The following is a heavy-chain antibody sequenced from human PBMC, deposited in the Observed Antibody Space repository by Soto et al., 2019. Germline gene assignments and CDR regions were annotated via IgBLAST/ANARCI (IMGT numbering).Heavy chain of an antibody. CDR3: ARDPNDPGATHFDY. CDR1: GFHFSSYS. J-gene: IGHJ4*02. V-gene: IGHV3-30-3*01. CDR2: ISYDGSNK. D-gene: IGHD1-26*01. Sequence: PGGSLRLSCAASGFHFSSYSMHWVRQAPGKGLEWVAVISYDGSNKYYADSVKGRFTISRDNSKNTLYLQMNSLRAEDTAVYYCARDPNDPGATHFDYWGQGTLVTVSS.